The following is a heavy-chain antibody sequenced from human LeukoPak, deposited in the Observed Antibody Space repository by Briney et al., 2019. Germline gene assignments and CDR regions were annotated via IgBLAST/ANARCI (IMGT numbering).Heavy chain of an antibody. CDR3: ARDAFDSSGYYYFDY. D-gene: IGHD3-22*01. CDR1: GGSISSYY. Sequence: SETLSLTCTVSGGSISSYYWSWIRQPPGKGLEWIGYIYYSGSTNYNPSLKSRVTISVDTSKNQFSLKLSSVTAADTAVYYCARDAFDSSGYYYFDYWGQGTLVTVSS. CDR2: IYYSGST. J-gene: IGHJ4*02. V-gene: IGHV4-59*01.